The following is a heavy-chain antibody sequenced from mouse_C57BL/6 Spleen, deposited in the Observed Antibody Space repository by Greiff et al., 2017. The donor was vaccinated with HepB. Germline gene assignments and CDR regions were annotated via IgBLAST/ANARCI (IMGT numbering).Heavy chain of an antibody. CDR1: GYTFTSYW. D-gene: IGHD4-1*01. CDR3: ASQETGKGGAMDY. J-gene: IGHJ4*01. Sequence: QFQLQQPGAELVKPGASVKLSCKASGYTFTSYWMQWVKQRPGQGLEWIGEIDPSDSYTNYNQKFKGKATLTVDTSSSTAYMQLSSLTSEDSAVYYCASQETGKGGAMDYWGQGTSVTVSS. V-gene: IGHV1-50*01. CDR2: IDPSDSYT.